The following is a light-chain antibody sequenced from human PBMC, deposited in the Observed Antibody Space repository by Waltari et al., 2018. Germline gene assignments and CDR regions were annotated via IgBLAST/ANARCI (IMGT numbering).Light chain of an antibody. CDR1: QRISRN. Sequence: EIVLTQSPATLSLSPGERATLSCRASQRISRNLGWYQQKLGQAPRLLIYDASNRATGIPARFSGSGSGTDFTLTISSLEPEDFAVYYCQQSSVRPVTFGGGTKVEIK. V-gene: IGKV3-11*01. J-gene: IGKJ4*01. CDR3: QQSSVRPVT. CDR2: DAS.